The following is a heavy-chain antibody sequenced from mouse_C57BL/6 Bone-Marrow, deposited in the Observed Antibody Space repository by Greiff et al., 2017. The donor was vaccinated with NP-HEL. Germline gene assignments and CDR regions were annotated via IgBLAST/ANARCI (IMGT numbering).Heavy chain of an antibody. CDR1: GFSLTSYG. J-gene: IGHJ4*01. CDR2: IWSGGST. CDR3: ARRDSSGYWYAMDY. V-gene: IGHV2-2*01. D-gene: IGHD3-2*02. Sequence: QVQLQQSGPGLVQPSQSLSITCTVSGFSLTSYGVHWVRQSPGKGLEWLGVIWSGGSTDYNAALISRLSISKDKSKSQVFFKMNSMQADDTAIYYCARRDSSGYWYAMDYWGQGTSVTVSS.